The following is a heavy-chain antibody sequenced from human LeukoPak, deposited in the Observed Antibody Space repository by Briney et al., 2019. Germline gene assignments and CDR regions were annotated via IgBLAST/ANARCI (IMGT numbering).Heavy chain of an antibody. J-gene: IGHJ6*03. Sequence: EPSETLSLTCTVSGGSISSSDYYWGWIRQSPGKGLEWIGRISYSGSTYYNPSLKSRVTISVDTSKNHFSLRLSSVTAADTAVYYCARLTHSYYSDTSGYYPYYHMDVWGKGTTVTVSS. CDR3: ARLTHSYYSDTSGYYPYYHMDV. CDR2: ISYSGST. CDR1: GGSISSSDYY. V-gene: IGHV4-39*02. D-gene: IGHD3-22*01.